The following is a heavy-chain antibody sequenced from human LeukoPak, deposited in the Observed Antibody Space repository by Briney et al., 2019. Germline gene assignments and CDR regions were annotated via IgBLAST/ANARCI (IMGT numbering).Heavy chain of an antibody. CDR2: IYYSGST. CDR3: ARSGPSGDAFDI. Sequence: PSETLSLTCTVSGGSFSSSSYYWGWIRQPPGKGLEWIGSIYYSGSTYYNPSLKSRVTISVDTSKNQFSLKLSSVTAADTAVYYCARSGPSGDAFDIWGQGTMVTVSS. V-gene: IGHV4-39*01. CDR1: GGSFSSSSYY. J-gene: IGHJ3*02. D-gene: IGHD5-12*01.